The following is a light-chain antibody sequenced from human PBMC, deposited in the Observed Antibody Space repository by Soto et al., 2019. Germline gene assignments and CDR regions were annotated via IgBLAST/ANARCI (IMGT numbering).Light chain of an antibody. Sequence: QSALTQPASVSGSPGQLITISCAGTSADIGAFNYVSWYQHHPGKAPKLLIYDVSDRPSGVSPRFSASKSANTASLTISGLQADDEGDYYCSSYSTSSALVFGGGTKLTVL. CDR1: SADIGAFNY. CDR2: DVS. CDR3: SSYSTSSALV. J-gene: IGLJ2*01. V-gene: IGLV2-14*03.